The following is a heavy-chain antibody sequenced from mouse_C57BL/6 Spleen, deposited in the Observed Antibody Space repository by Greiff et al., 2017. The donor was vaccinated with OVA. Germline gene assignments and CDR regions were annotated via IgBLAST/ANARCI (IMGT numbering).Heavy chain of an antibody. CDR2: IRNKANGYTT. D-gene: IGHD1-1*01. J-gene: IGHJ2*01. CDR3: ARSYGSPSFDY. V-gene: IGHV7-3*01. CDR1: GFTFTDYY. Sequence: EVKVVESGGGLVQPGGSLSLSCAASGFTFTDYYMSWVRQPPGKALEWLGFIRNKANGYTTEYSASVKGRFTISRDNSQSILYLQMNALRAEDSATYYCARSYGSPSFDYWGQGTTLTVSS.